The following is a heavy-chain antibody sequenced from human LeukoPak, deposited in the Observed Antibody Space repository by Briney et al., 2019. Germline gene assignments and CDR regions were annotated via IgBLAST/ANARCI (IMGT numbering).Heavy chain of an antibody. V-gene: IGHV4-34*01. CDR3: ARGSPDIVVVPAAAAPSYYFDY. CDR1: GGSFSGYY. Sequence: KPSGTLSLTCAVYGGSFSGYYWSWIRQPPGKGLEWIGEINHSGSTNYNPSLKSRVTISVDTSKNRFSLKLSSVTAADTAVYYCARGSPDIVVVPAAAAPSYYFDYWGQGTLVTVSS. D-gene: IGHD2-2*01. J-gene: IGHJ4*02. CDR2: INHSGST.